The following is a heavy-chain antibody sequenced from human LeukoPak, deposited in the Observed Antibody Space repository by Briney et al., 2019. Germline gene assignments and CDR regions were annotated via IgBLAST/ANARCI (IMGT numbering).Heavy chain of an antibody. J-gene: IGHJ6*03. CDR3: ARDAGNRSYYYYYMDV. D-gene: IGHD3-16*02. CDR2: IYYSGNT. V-gene: IGHV4-59*01. Sequence: NPSETLSLTCTVSGGSISSYYWSWIRQPPGKGLEWIGHIYYSGNTNYNPSLKSRVTISVDTSKNQFSLKLSSVTAADTAVYYCARDAGNRSYYYYYMDVWGKGTTVTVSS. CDR1: GGSISSYY.